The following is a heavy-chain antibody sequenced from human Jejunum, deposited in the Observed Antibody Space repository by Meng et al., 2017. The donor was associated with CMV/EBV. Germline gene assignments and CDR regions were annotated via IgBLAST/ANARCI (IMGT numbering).Heavy chain of an antibody. CDR3: ARDWNIVILPAAPYNWFDP. J-gene: IGHJ5*02. V-gene: IGHV1-3*02. CDR1: YA. Sequence: YAIHWVRPAPGQRLEWVGWSNAGNGNTKHSQEFQIRVTITRDTSASTAYMDLSSLRSEDTAVYYCARDWNIVILPAAPYNWFDPWGQGSLVTVSS. D-gene: IGHD2/OR15-2a*01. CDR2: SNAGNGNT.